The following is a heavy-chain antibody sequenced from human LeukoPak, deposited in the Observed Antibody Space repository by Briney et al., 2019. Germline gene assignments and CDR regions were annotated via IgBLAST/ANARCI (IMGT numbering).Heavy chain of an antibody. CDR3: TIIAAADGGDY. J-gene: IGHJ4*02. D-gene: IGHD6-13*01. CDR2: IRSKAYGGTT. CDR1: GFTFGDYA. Sequence: GGSLRLSCTASGFTFGDYAMCWFRQAPGKGLEWVGFIRSKAYGGTTEYAASVKGRFTISRDDSKSIAYLQMNSLKTEDTAVYYCTIIAAADGGDYWGQGTLVTVSS. V-gene: IGHV3-49*03.